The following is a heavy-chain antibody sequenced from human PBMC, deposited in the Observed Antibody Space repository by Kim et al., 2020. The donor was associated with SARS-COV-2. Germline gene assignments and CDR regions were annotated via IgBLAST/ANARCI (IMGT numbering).Heavy chain of an antibody. CDR2: IKSKTDGGTT. V-gene: IGHV3-15*01. CDR3: TSHSGWYMGGNWFDP. Sequence: GGSLRLSCAASGFTFSNAWMSWVRQAPGKGLEWVGRIKSKTDGGTTDYAAPVKGRFTISRDDSKNTLYLQMNSLKTEDTAVYYCTSHSGWYMGGNWFDPWGQGTLVTVSS. CDR1: GFTFSNAW. D-gene: IGHD6-19*01. J-gene: IGHJ5*02.